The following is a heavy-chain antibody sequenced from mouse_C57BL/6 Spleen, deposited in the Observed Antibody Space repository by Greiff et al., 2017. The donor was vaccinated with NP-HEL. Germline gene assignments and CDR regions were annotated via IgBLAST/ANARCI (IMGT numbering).Heavy chain of an antibody. D-gene: IGHD1-1*01. CDR1: GYTFTDYN. CDR2: INPNNGGT. CDR3: ARSLTTLVDWYFDV. Sequence: EVQLQQSGPELVKPGASVKMSCKASGYTFTDYNMHWVKQSHGKSLEWIGYINPNNGGTSYNQKFKGKATLTVNKSSSTAYMELRSLTSADSAVYYCARSLTTLVDWYFDVWGTGTTVTVSS. J-gene: IGHJ1*03. V-gene: IGHV1-22*01.